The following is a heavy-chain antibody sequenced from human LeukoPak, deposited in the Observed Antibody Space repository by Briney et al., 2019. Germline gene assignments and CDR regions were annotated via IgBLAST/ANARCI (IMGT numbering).Heavy chain of an antibody. V-gene: IGHV1-69*13. CDR1: VGTFSSYA. CDR2: IIPIFGTA. J-gene: IGHJ6*03. CDR3: ATSSTSKNDYYYYYMDV. D-gene: IGHD2-2*01. Sequence: ASVKVSCKASVGTFSSYAISWVRQAPGQGLEWMGGIIPIFGTANYAQKFQGRVTITADESTSTAYMELSSLRSEDTAVYYCATSSTSKNDYYYYYMDVWGKGTTVTISS.